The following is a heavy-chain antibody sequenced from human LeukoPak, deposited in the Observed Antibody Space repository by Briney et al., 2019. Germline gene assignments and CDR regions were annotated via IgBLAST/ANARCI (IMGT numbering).Heavy chain of an antibody. V-gene: IGHV1-8*03. CDR3: ARDRMVRGVKGTDWFDP. CDR2: MNPNSGNT. Sequence: GASVKVSCKASGYTFTSYDINWVRQATGQGLEWMGWMNPNSGNTGYAHKFQGRVTITRNTSIGTAYMELSSLRSEDTAMYYCARDRMVRGVKGTDWFDPWGQGTLVTVSS. J-gene: IGHJ5*02. CDR1: GYTFTSYD. D-gene: IGHD3-10*01.